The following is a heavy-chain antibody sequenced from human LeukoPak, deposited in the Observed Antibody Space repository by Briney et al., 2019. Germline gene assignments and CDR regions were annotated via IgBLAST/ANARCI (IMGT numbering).Heavy chain of an antibody. CDR1: GFTFSSYW. CDR3: AKLIPAYYDFWSGNFDY. CDR2: IKQDGTEK. Sequence: GGSLRLSCAASGFTFSSYWMSWVRQAPGKGLEWVANIKQDGTEKYYVDSVKGRFTISRDNAKNSLYLQMNSLRAEDTAVYYCAKLIPAYYDFWSGNFDYWGQGTLVTVSS. J-gene: IGHJ4*02. V-gene: IGHV3-7*03. D-gene: IGHD3-3*01.